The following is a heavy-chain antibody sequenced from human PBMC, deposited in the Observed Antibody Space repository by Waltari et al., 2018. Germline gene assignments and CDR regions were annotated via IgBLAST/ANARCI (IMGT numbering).Heavy chain of an antibody. V-gene: IGHV1-18*01. CDR1: GYTFTSYG. Sequence: HVQLLQSGGAVKKAGASVKVSCKAAGYTFTSYGISWVRQAPGKGLEWMGWISGYNGDTDYAQSVQGRVTMPADTSSSTAYMELTSLTSDDTAVYYCARVTAAGISYLNYWGQGTLVTVSS. J-gene: IGHJ4*02. CDR2: ISGYNGDT. D-gene: IGHD6-13*01. CDR3: ARVTAAGISYLNY.